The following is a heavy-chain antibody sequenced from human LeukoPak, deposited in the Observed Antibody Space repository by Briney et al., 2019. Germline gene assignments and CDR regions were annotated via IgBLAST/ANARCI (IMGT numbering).Heavy chain of an antibody. D-gene: IGHD3-16*01. CDR2: IYSSGAI. J-gene: IGHJ4*02. Sequence: SETLSLTCTVSGASITSYYWSWIRQPPGKGLEWIGYIYSSGAIHYNPSLKSRVNISMDTSKSQFSLNLTSVPAADTAVYHCARQWAFGAPDFWGPGALVAVSS. CDR1: GASITSYY. CDR3: ARQWAFGAPDF. V-gene: IGHV4-59*08.